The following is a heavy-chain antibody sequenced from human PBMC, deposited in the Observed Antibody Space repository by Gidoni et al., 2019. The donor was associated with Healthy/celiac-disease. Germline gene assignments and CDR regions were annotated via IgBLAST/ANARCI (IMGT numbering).Heavy chain of an antibody. CDR2: INHSGST. D-gene: IGHD6-13*01. Sequence: QVQLQQWGAGPLKPSETLSLTCAVYGGSFSGYYWSWIRQPPGKGLEWIGEINHSGSTNYNPSLKSRVTISVDTSKNQFSLKLSSVTAAETAVYYCARGHNTGSSSWSDYYGMDVWGQGTTVTVSS. CDR3: ARGHNTGSSSWSDYYGMDV. V-gene: IGHV4-34*01. CDR1: GGSFSGYY. J-gene: IGHJ6*02.